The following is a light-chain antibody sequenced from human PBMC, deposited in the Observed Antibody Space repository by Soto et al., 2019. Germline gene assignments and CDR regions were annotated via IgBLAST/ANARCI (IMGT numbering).Light chain of an antibody. CDR3: YSYAGRNLWV. Sequence: QSVLAQPPSASGSPGQSVTISCAGSGSDIGAYNFVSWYQQHPGKAPKLMIFGVTERPSGVPDRFSGSKSGNTASLTVSGLQADEEAVYYCYSYAGRNLWVFGGGTKVTVL. CDR1: GSDIGAYNF. J-gene: IGLJ3*02. V-gene: IGLV2-8*01. CDR2: GVT.